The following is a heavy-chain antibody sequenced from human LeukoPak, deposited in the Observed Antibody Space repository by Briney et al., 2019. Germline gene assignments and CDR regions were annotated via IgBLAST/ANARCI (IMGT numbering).Heavy chain of an antibody. CDR2: INHSGST. D-gene: IGHD2-2*01. J-gene: IGHJ6*02. Sequence: SETLSLTCAVYGGSFSGYYWSWIRQPPGKGLEWIGEINHSGSTNYNPSIKSRVTISVDTSKNQFSLKLSSVTAADTAVYYCARSSVDIVVVPAATPGTTYGMDVWGQGTTVTVSS. CDR1: GGSFSGYY. V-gene: IGHV4-34*01. CDR3: ARSSVDIVVVPAATPGTTYGMDV.